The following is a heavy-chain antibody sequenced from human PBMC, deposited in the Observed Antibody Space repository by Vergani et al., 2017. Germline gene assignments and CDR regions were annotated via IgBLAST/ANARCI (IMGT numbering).Heavy chain of an antibody. Sequence: QVQLQESGPGLVKPSQTLSLTCTVSGGSISSGDYYWSWVRQPPGKGLEWIGYIYYSGSTYYNPSLKSRLTISVDTSKNQFSLKLNSVTAADTAMYYCARMGGYDEGDAFRIGYFDSWGPGILVTVSS. CDR1: GGSISSGDYY. V-gene: IGHV4-30-4*08. J-gene: IGHJ4*02. D-gene: IGHD3-22*01. CDR3: ARMGGYDEGDAFRIGYFDS. CDR2: IYYSGST.